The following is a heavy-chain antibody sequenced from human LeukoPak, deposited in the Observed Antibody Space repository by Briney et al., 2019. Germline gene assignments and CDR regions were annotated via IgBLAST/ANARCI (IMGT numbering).Heavy chain of an antibody. Sequence: PGGSLRLSCAASGFTFSSYWMHWVRQAPGKGLVWVSRTNSDGSSTSYADSVKGRFTISRDNAKNTLYLQMNTLRAEDTAVYYCVSIPGDWGQGILVTVSS. J-gene: IGHJ4*02. CDR1: GFTFSSYW. CDR3: VSIPGD. D-gene: IGHD7-27*01. V-gene: IGHV3-74*01. CDR2: TNSDGSST.